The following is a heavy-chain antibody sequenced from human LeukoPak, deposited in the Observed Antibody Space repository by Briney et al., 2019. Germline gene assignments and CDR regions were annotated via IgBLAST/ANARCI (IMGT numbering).Heavy chain of an antibody. CDR2: MNPNSGNT. V-gene: IGHV1-8*02. J-gene: IGHJ3*02. CDR1: GYTFTSYD. Sequence: ASVKVSCKASGYTFTSYDINWVRQATGQGLEWMGWMNPNSGNTGYAQKFQGRVTMTRNTSISTAYMELSSLRSEDTAVYYCAFGYCSSTSCYEAFDIWGQGTMVTVSS. D-gene: IGHD2-2*03. CDR3: AFGYCSSTSCYEAFDI.